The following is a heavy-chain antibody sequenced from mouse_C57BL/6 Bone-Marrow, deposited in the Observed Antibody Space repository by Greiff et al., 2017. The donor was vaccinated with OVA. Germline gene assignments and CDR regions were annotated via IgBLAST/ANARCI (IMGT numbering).Heavy chain of an antibody. CDR3: ARGATVVATNY. J-gene: IGHJ2*01. CDR2: IDPSDSYT. Sequence: QVQLQQPGAELVKPGASVKLSCKASGYTFTSYWMQWVKQRPGQGLEWIGEIDPSDSYTNYNQKIKGKATLTVDTTSSTAYMQLSSLTSEDSAVYYCARGATVVATNYWGQGTTLTVSS. CDR1: GYTFTSYW. D-gene: IGHD1-1*01. V-gene: IGHV1-50*01.